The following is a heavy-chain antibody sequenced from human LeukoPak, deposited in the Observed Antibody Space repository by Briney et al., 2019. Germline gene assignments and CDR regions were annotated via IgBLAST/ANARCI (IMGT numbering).Heavy chain of an antibody. J-gene: IGHJ4*02. CDR2: ISYDGSNK. CDR1: GFTFSSYG. CDR3: AKGGQPQVVRGDYFNY. Sequence: GGSLRLSCAASGFTFSSYGMHWVRQAPGKGLEWVAVISYDGSNKYYADSVKGRFTISRDNSKNTLYLQMNSLRADDTAVYYCAKGGQPQVVRGDYFNYWGQGTPVTVSS. D-gene: IGHD6-13*01. V-gene: IGHV3-30*18.